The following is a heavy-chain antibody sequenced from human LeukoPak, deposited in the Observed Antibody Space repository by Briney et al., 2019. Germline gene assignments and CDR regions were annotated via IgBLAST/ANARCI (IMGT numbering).Heavy chain of an antibody. J-gene: IGHJ4*02. Sequence: GGSLRLSCAASGFTFSDHYIDWVRQAPGRGLEWVAVISYDGSNKYYADSVKGRFTISRDNSKNTLYLQMNSLRAEDTAVYYCAKRDIVGASWHFDYWGQGTLVTVSS. CDR3: AKRDIVGASWHFDY. V-gene: IGHV3-30*18. CDR1: GFTFSDHY. CDR2: ISYDGSNK. D-gene: IGHD1-26*01.